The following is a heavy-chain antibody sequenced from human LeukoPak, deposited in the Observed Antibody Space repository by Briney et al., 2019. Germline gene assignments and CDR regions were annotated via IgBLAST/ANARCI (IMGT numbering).Heavy chain of an antibody. CDR3: ARGVEPLAANTLAY. J-gene: IGHJ4*02. CDR1: GFTVITND. CDR2: LYSDGNT. D-gene: IGHD1-14*01. V-gene: IGHV3-53*01. Sequence: PGGSLRLSCAASGFTVITNDMTWVRQAPGKGLEWVSVLYSDGNTKYADSVQGRSTISRDNSKNTLYLEMNRLSPDDTAVYYCARGVEPLAANTLAYGGEGTLVTVSS.